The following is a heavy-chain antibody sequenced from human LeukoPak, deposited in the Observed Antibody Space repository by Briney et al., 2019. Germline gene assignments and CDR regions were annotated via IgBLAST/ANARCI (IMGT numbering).Heavy chain of an antibody. D-gene: IGHD3-3*01. CDR2: IYYSGST. CDR3: ARARREWPIDA. Sequence: SETLSLTCTVSGGSISSSSYYWDWIRQPRGKGLEWIGSIYYSGSTYYNPSLKSRVTISVDTSKNQFSLKLSSVTAADTAVYYCARARREWPIDAGGQGTLVTVSS. V-gene: IGHV4-39*01. J-gene: IGHJ4*02. CDR1: GGSISSSSYY.